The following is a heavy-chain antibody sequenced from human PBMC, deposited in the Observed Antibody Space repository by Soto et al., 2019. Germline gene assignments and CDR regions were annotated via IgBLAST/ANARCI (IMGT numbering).Heavy chain of an antibody. CDR2: IYYSGST. CDR3: ARRYGGNLDY. D-gene: IGHD1-1*01. V-gene: IGHV4-59*08. J-gene: IGHJ4*02. Sequence: QVQLQESGPGLVKPSETLSLTCTVSGGSISSYYWSWIRQPPGKGLEWIGYIYYSGSTNYNPSLXGXAXIXXDTSKNQFSLTLSSATAADTAVYYCARRYGGNLDYWGQGTLVTVSS. CDR1: GGSISSYY.